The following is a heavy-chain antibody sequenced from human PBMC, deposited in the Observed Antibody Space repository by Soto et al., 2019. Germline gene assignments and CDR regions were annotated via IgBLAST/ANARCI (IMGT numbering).Heavy chain of an antibody. D-gene: IGHD6-19*01. CDR1: GDSLRGQS. CDR2: LDQSGGT. J-gene: IGHJ6*02. V-gene: IGHV4-34*01. CDR3: AREDSYGWSGESLDV. Sequence: QVQLQQWGAGLLKASETLSLTCAVVGDSLRGQSWNWIRQSPGKGLEWIGELDQSGGTNYNPSLKSRAILSDDTSKNQFSRTLTSVTAADTAVYYCAREDSYGWSGESLDVWGQGTTVTVSS.